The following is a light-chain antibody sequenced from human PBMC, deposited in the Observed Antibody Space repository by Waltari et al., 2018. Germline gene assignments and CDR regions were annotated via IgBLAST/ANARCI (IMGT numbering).Light chain of an antibody. Sequence: QSALTQAASVSGSLGQSITISCPGTTNDVGAYDLFSWYQQHPGKAPRLIIYAVTERPSGVSNRFSGSKSGNTASLTISGLQAEDEADYHCCSYAGGRTYVVFGGGTKLTVL. CDR2: AVT. CDR3: CSYAGGRTYVV. V-gene: IGLV2-23*02. J-gene: IGLJ2*01. CDR1: TNDVGAYDL.